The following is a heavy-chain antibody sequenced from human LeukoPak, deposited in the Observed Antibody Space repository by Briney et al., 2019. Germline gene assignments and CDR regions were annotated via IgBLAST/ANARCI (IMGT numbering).Heavy chain of an antibody. Sequence: PGGSLRLSCAASGFTFSYYTMHWVRQAPGKGLEWVAVISYDGSNEYYADSVKGRFTIPRDNSKNTLYLQMNSLRVEDTAVYYCARVLNYYDSSGYYFSYWGQGTLVTVSS. V-gene: IGHV3-30-3*01. CDR1: GFTFSYYT. J-gene: IGHJ4*02. CDR2: ISYDGSNE. CDR3: ARVLNYYDSSGYYFSY. D-gene: IGHD3-22*01.